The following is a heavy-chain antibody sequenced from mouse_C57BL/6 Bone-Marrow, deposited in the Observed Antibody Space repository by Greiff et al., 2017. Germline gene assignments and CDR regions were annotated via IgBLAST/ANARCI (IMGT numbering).Heavy chain of an antibody. CDR3: ARLFYDYFDY. J-gene: IGHJ2*01. CDR2: ISSGSSTI. CDR1: GFTFSDYG. V-gene: IGHV5-17*01. D-gene: IGHD2-4*01. Sequence: EVMLVESGGGLVKPGGSLKLSCAASGFTFSDYGMHWVRQAPEKGLEWVAYISSGSSTIYYADTVKGRFTISRDNAKNTLFLQMTSLRSEDTAMYYCARLFYDYFDYWGQGTTLTVSS.